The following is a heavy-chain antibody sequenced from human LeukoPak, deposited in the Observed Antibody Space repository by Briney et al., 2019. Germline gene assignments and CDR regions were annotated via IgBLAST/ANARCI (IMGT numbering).Heavy chain of an antibody. D-gene: IGHD3-10*01. V-gene: IGHV3-30*18. CDR3: AKALYYYGSGSYYYFDY. Sequence: GGSLRLSCAASGFSFSNYGMHWVRQAPGKGLEWVAVISYDGLNEYYADSVKGRFTISRDNSKNTLYLQMNSLRAEDTAVYYCAKALYYYGSGSYYYFDYWGQGTLVTVSS. CDR2: ISYDGLNE. CDR1: GFSFSNYG. J-gene: IGHJ4*02.